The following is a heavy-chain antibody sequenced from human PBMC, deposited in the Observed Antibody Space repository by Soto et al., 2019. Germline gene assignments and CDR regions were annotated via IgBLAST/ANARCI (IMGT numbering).Heavy chain of an antibody. CDR3: ARHPSRRYYDSSGYYYPLVYGMDV. V-gene: IGHV4-34*01. D-gene: IGHD3-22*01. CDR1: GGSSSGYY. Sequence: SETLSLTCAVYGGSSSGYYWSWIRQPPGKGLEWIGEINHSGSTNYNPSLKSRVTISVDTSKNQFSLKLSSVTAADTAVYYCARHPSRRYYDSSGYYYPLVYGMDVWGQGTTVTVSS. CDR2: INHSGST. J-gene: IGHJ6*02.